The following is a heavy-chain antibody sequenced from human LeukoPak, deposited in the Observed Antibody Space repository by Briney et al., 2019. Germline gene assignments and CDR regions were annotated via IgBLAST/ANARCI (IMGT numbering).Heavy chain of an antibody. CDR2: IRYDESKI. CDR3: AKGDKMLTWRRTYNRFDP. Sequence: GVSLRLSCAASGFTFSAYGMHWVRQAPGKWLEWLTFIRYDESKIYYADSVRGRFTISRDNSRNTLYLQMNSLRAEDTAVYFCAKGDKMLTWRRTYNRFDPWGQGTLVTVSS. J-gene: IGHJ5*02. D-gene: IGHD3-16*01. V-gene: IGHV3-30*02. CDR1: GFTFSAYG.